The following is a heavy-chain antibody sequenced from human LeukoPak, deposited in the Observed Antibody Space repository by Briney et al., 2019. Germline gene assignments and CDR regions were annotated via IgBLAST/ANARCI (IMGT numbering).Heavy chain of an antibody. D-gene: IGHD6-13*01. V-gene: IGHV3-11*04. Sequence: GGSLRLSCAASGFTFSDHYMSWIRQAPGKGLEWVSYISSSGSTIYYADSVKGRFTISRDNAKNSLYLQMNSLRAEDTAVYYCASKFYSSSWLYWGQGTLVTVSS. CDR1: GFTFSDHY. J-gene: IGHJ4*02. CDR2: ISSSGSTI. CDR3: ASKFYSSSWLY.